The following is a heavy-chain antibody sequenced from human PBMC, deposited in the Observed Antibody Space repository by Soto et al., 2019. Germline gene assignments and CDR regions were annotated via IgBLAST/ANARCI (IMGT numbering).Heavy chain of an antibody. D-gene: IGHD3-22*01. CDR1: GGSISSSNW. CDR2: IYHSGST. J-gene: IGHJ3*02. Sequence: PSETLSLTCAVSGGSISSSNWWSWVRPTPGEGMEWIGEIYHSGSTNYNPSLKSRVTISVDKSKNQFSLKLSSVTAADTAVYYCARAGTYYYDSSGYYWAFDIWGQGTMVTVSS. V-gene: IGHV4-4*02. CDR3: ARAGTYYYDSSGYYWAFDI.